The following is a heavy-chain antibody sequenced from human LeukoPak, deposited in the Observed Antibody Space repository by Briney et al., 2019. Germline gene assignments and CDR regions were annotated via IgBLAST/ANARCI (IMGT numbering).Heavy chain of an antibody. Sequence: PSETLSLTCAVSGGSISGSSYFWGWIRQPPGKGLEWIGSIYYSGNTYYNPSLKSRVTISVDTSKNQFSLKLSSVTAADTAVYYCARLKEGIDYWGKGTLVTVSS. CDR2: IYYSGNT. CDR1: GGSISGSSYF. CDR3: ARLKEGIDY. V-gene: IGHV4-39*01. D-gene: IGHD3-10*01. J-gene: IGHJ4*02.